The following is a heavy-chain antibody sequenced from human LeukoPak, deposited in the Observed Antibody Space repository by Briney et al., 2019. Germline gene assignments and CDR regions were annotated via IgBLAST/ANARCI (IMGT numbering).Heavy chain of an antibody. V-gene: IGHV1-46*01. J-gene: IGHJ4*02. Sequence: ASVKVSCKASGYTFTGYYIHWLRQAPGQGLEWMGIINPSGGSTSYAQKFQGRVTITRDTSISTAYMELSRLRSDDTAVYYCARGDNYDILTGYQTPSHLSDYWGQGTLVTVSS. CDR2: INPSGGST. D-gene: IGHD3-9*01. CDR1: GYTFTGYY. CDR3: ARGDNYDILTGYQTPSHLSDY.